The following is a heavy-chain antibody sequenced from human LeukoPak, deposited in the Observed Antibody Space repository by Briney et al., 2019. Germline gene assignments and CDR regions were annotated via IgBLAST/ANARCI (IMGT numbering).Heavy chain of an antibody. Sequence: GGSLRHSCAASGFTFSSYWMHWVRQAPGKGLVWVSRINSDGSSTSYADSVKGRFTISRDNAKNTLYLQMNSLRAEDTAVYYCARDSSGYWYAFDIWGQGTMVTVSS. D-gene: IGHD5-12*01. V-gene: IGHV3-74*01. CDR3: ARDSSGYWYAFDI. J-gene: IGHJ3*02. CDR1: GFTFSSYW. CDR2: INSDGSST.